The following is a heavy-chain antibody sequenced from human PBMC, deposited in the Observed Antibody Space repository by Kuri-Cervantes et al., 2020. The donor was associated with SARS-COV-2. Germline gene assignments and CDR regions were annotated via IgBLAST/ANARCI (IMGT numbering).Heavy chain of an antibody. CDR2: ISAYNGNT. CDR1: GYTFTGYY. D-gene: IGHD6-13*01. Sequence: ASVKVSCKASGYTFTGYYMHWVRQAPGQGLEWVGWISAYNGNTNYAQKLQGRVTMTTDTSTSTAYMELRSLRSDDTAVYYCARGHTSSSWDNWFDPWGQGTLVTVSS. J-gene: IGHJ5*02. V-gene: IGHV1-18*04. CDR3: ARGHTSSSWDNWFDP.